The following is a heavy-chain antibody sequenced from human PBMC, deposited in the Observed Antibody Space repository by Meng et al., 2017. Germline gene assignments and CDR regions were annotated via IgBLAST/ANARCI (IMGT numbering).Heavy chain of an antibody. CDR2: IIPIFGTA. V-gene: IGHV1-69*05. Sequence: SVKVSCKASGGTFSSYAISWVRQAPGQGLEWMGGIIPIFGTANYAQKFQGRVTITTDESTSTAYMELSSLRSEDTAVYYGARGSGPGRDILTGPLDYWGQGTLVTVSS. J-gene: IGHJ4*02. CDR1: GGTFSSYA. D-gene: IGHD3-9*01. CDR3: ARGSGPGRDILTGPLDY.